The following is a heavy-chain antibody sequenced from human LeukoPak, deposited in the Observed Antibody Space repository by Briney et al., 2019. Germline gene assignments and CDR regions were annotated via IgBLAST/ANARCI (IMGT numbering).Heavy chain of an antibody. D-gene: IGHD3/OR15-3a*01. CDR1: GFTFSSYS. J-gene: IGHJ4*02. CDR3: ARGTQRGY. V-gene: IGHV3-21*01. CDR2: ISSSSSYI. Sequence: SGGSLRLSCAASGFTFSSYSMNWVRQAPGEGLEWVSSISSSSSYIYYADSVKGRFTISRDNAKNSLYLQMNSLRAEDTAVYYCARGTQRGYWGQGTLVTVSS.